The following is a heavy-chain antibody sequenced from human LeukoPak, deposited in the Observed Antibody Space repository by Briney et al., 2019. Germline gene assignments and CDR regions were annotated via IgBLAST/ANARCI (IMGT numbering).Heavy chain of an antibody. D-gene: IGHD1-14*01. J-gene: IGHJ4*02. Sequence: QPGKSLRLSCAASGFTFSSYWMHWVRQVPGKGLVWVARINPGGSSITYADSVMGRFTISRDNAKNTLYLQMDSLRAEDTGVYYCARSNQADDYWGQGTLVTVSS. CDR1: GFTFSSYW. CDR2: INPGGSSI. V-gene: IGHV3-74*01. CDR3: ARSNQADDY.